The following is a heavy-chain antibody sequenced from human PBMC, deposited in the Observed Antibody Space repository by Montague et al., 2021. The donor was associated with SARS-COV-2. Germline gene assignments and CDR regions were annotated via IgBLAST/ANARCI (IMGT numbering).Heavy chain of an antibody. CDR1: GASISSANDY. V-gene: IGHV4-61*09. Sequence: TLSLTCSVSGASISSANDYWTWIRQPAGKGLEWIGHISTSGSSSYNPSLKSRVTIILDTSKQQFSLELTSVTAADTAVYYCARDRRGMAMAGRAYYYYNKDVWGEGTTVAVSS. J-gene: IGHJ6*03. CDR2: ISTSGSS. D-gene: IGHD6-19*01. CDR3: ARDRRGMAMAGRAYYYYNKDV.